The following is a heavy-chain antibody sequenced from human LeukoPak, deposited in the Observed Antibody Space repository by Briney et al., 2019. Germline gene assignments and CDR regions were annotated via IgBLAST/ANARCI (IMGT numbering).Heavy chain of an antibody. CDR1: GGSISSYY. CDR3: ARDPPVWGSYRYTGGFDY. V-gene: IGHV4-4*07. Sequence: PSETLSLTCTVSGGSISSYYWSWIRQPAGKGLEWIGRIYTSGSTNYNPSLKSRVTMSVDTSKNQFSLKLSSVTAADTAAYYCARDPPVWGSYRYTGGFDYWGQGTLVTVSS. D-gene: IGHD3-16*02. J-gene: IGHJ4*02. CDR2: IYTSGST.